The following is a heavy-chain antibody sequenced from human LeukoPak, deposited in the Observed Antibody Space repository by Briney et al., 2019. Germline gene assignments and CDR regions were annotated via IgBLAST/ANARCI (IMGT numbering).Heavy chain of an antibody. J-gene: IGHJ6*02. CDR3: AREIARIVSDYYYGMDV. V-gene: IGHV3-21*01. CDR1: GFIFGAYS. Sequence: GGSLRLSCAASGFIFGAYSMNWVRQAPGEGLEWVSSISSGSSYLYYADSVKGRFTISRDNAKNSLYLQMNSLRAEDTAVYYCAREIARIVSDYYYGMDVWGQGTTVTVS. D-gene: IGHD1-26*01. CDR2: ISSGSSYL.